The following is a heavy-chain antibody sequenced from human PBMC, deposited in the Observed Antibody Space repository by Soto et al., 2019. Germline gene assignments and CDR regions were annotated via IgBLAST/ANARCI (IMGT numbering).Heavy chain of an antibody. CDR2: IYHGGRT. J-gene: IGHJ6*02. Sequence: QVQLQESGPELVKPSGTLSLTCAVSGGSVSSGAWWTWVRQSPGKGLEWIGDIYHGGRTNYNPSLKSRVALSLDKSKNQFSLKLSSVTAADTAMYYCTRMLIIVTDYNYGLDVWGRGTTVTVSS. D-gene: IGHD2-21*01. CDR1: GGSVSSGAW. CDR3: TRMLIIVTDYNYGLDV. V-gene: IGHV4-4*02.